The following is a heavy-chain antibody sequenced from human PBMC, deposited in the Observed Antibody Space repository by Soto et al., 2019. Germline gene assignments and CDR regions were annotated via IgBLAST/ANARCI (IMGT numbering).Heavy chain of an antibody. CDR1: GNSCTSYG. D-gene: IGHD3-22*01. V-gene: IGHV1-18*04. Sequence: ASVKVSCKASGNSCTSYGISWVRQAPGQGPEWMGWISGHNGNTNHPQSLQGRVTMTTHTSRNTAYMQLRSLRSDDTAVYYCARHRFNYYDDTVYYYFDYWGQGTLDPVSS. J-gene: IGHJ4*02. CDR2: ISGHNGNT. CDR3: ARHRFNYYDDTVYYYFDY.